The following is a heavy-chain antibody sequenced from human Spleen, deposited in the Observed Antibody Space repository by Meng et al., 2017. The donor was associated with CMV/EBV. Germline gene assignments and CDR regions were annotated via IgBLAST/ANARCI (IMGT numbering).Heavy chain of an antibody. Sequence: VYGGSFSGYYWSWIRQPPGKGLEWIGEINHSGSTNYNPSLKSRVTISVDTSKNQFSLKLSSVTAADTAVYYCSRSGYFFSPSPFDYWGQGTPVTVSS. J-gene: IGHJ4*02. CDR3: SRSGYFFSPSPFDY. V-gene: IGHV4-34*01. CDR1: GGSFSGYY. D-gene: IGHD3-22*01. CDR2: INHSGST.